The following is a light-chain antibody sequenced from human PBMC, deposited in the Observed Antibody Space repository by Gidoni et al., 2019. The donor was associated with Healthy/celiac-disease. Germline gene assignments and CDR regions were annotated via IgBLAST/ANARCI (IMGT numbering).Light chain of an antibody. CDR1: QGISSY. CDR2: AAS. V-gene: IGKV1-9*01. CDR3: QQHNSYPWT. Sequence: DIQLTHSPSFLSASVGDRVTITCRASQGISSYLAWYQQKPGKTPKLLIYAASTWQSGVPARFSGSGSGTEFTLTISSLQPEDFATYYCQQHNSYPWTFGQGTKVEIK. J-gene: IGKJ1*01.